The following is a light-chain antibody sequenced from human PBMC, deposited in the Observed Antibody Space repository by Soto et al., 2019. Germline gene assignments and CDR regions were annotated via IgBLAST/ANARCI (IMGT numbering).Light chain of an antibody. CDR3: QKYDNWPPLT. Sequence: EILMTQSPATLSLSPGERATLSCRASQSVSSNLAWYQQRRGQAPRLLIYGASSRATGIPDRFSGSGSGTEFTLTISRLQSEDFAVYYCQKYDNWPPLTFGGGTKVDIK. CDR2: GAS. V-gene: IGKV3D-15*01. CDR1: QSVSSN. J-gene: IGKJ4*01.